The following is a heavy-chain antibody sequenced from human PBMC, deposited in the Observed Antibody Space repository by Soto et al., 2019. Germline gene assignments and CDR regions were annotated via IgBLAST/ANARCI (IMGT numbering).Heavy chain of an antibody. CDR2: ISSNGGST. D-gene: IGHD3-9*01. CDR1: GFTFSSYA. V-gene: IGHV3-64*01. J-gene: IGHJ3*02. CDR3: ARDGPNDILTGYYNGAFDI. Sequence: PGGSLRLSCAASGFTFSSYAMHWVRQAPGKGLEYVSAISSNGGSTYYANSVKGRFTISRDNSKNTLYLQMGSLRAEDMAVYYCARDGPNDILTGYYNGAFDIWGEGTTVTVSS.